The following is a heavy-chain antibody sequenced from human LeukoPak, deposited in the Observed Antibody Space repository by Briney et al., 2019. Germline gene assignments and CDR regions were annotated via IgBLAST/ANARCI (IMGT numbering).Heavy chain of an antibody. CDR2: MNPNSGNT. CDR3: AREPTGYYYYYYGMDV. D-gene: IGHD3-9*01. J-gene: IGHJ6*02. CDR1: GYTFTSYD. V-gene: IGHV1-8*01. Sequence: GASVKVSCKASGYTFTSYDINWVRQATGQGLEWMGWMNPNSGNTGYAQKFQGRVTMTRNTSISTAYMELSSLRSEDTAVYYCAREPTGYYYYYYGMDVWGQGTTVTVSS.